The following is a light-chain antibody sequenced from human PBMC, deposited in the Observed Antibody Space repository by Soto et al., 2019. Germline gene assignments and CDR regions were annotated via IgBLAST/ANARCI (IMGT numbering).Light chain of an antibody. CDR1: NSDVGSYNL. J-gene: IGLJ1*01. CDR3: CSYAGSTTYV. CDR2: EGS. V-gene: IGLV2-23*01. Sequence: QSALTQPASVSGSPGQSITIPCTGTNSDVGSYNLVSWYQQYPGKGPKLMIYEGSKRPSGVSDRFSGSKSGNTASLTISGLLAEDEADYYCCSYAGSTTYVFGTGTKVTVL.